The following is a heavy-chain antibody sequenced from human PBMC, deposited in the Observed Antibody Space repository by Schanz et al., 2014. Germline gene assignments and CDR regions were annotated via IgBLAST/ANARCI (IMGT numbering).Heavy chain of an antibody. CDR2: IIPILGIA. V-gene: IGHV1-69*08. D-gene: IGHD3-22*01. J-gene: IGHJ5*02. CDR3: AREVGLYDRGWFDP. CDR1: GGTFNSYT. Sequence: QVQLVQSGAEVKKPGSSMKVSCKASGGTFNSYTINWVRQAPGQGLEWMGRIIPILGIANYAQKFQGRLTITADKSTSTAYMELSSLRSEDTAVYYCAREVGLYDRGWFDPWGQGTLVTVSS.